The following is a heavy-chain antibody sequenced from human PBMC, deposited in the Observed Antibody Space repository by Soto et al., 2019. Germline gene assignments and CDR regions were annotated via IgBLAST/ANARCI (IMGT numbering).Heavy chain of an antibody. J-gene: IGHJ6*04. CDR3: ARDHYYDYGMDV. Sequence: QVQLQESGPGLVKPSQTLSLTCTVSGGSISSGGYYWSWIRQHPGKGLEWIGYIYYSGSTYYNPHLTRQVTIPGDTSKNEFSLKLSSVTAADTAVYYCARDHYYDYGMDVWGKGTTVSVSS. V-gene: IGHV4-31*01. CDR1: GGSISSGGYY. CDR2: IYYSGST.